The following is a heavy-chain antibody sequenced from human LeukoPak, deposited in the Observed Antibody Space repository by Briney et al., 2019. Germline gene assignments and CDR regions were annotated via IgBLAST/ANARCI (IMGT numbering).Heavy chain of an antibody. CDR1: GGSFSGYY. Sequence: SETLSLTCAVYGGSFSGYYWSWIRRPPGKRLEWIGEINHSGSTNHNPSLKSRVTISVDTSKNQFSLKLSSVTAADTAVYYCARGLSAIVYWGQGTLVTVSS. D-gene: IGHD2-15*01. J-gene: IGHJ4*02. V-gene: IGHV4-34*01. CDR2: INHSGST. CDR3: ARGLSAIVY.